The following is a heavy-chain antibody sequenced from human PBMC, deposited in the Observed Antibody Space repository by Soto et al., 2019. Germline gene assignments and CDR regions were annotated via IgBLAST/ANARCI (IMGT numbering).Heavy chain of an antibody. Sequence: GGSLRLSCAASGFTFGTYAMHWVRQAPGKGLEWVAVIYYDGSNRYYGDAVKGRFTISRDNSKSTLYLQMSSLRAEDTAVYYCARAFCTNGVCYYFFDYWXHGTLVTVSS. CDR2: IYYDGSNR. CDR1: GFTFGTYA. D-gene: IGHD2-8*01. J-gene: IGHJ4*01. CDR3: ARAFCTNGVCYYFFDY. V-gene: IGHV3-33*01.